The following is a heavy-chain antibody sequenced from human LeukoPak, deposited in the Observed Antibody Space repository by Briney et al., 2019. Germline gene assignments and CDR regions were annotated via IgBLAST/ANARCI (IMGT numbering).Heavy chain of an antibody. V-gene: IGHV3-30-3*01. CDR1: GFTFSGYP. J-gene: IGHJ6*02. Sequence: GKSLRLSCAASGFTFSGYPIHWVRQAPGKGLEWVAVISYDGSNKYYADSVRGRFSISRDSSKNTVYLQMNSLRDEDTAVYYCARARPWDSSRSYYFGMDVWGHGTTVTVSS. CDR3: ARARPWDSSRSYYFGMDV. D-gene: IGHD3-22*01. CDR2: ISYDGSNK.